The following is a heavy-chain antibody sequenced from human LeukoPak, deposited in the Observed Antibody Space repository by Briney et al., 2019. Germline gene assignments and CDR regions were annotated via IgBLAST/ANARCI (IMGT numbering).Heavy chain of an antibody. D-gene: IGHD4-11*01. V-gene: IGHV1-18*01. CDR3: AILHDYTRYYYGMDV. J-gene: IGHJ6*02. Sequence: ASVKVSCKASGYTFTSYGISWVRQAPGQGLEWMGWISAYNGNTNYAQKLQGRVTMTTDTSTSTAYMELSSLRSEDTAVYYCAILHDYTRYYYGMDVWGQGTTVTVSS. CDR1: GYTFTSYG. CDR2: ISAYNGNT.